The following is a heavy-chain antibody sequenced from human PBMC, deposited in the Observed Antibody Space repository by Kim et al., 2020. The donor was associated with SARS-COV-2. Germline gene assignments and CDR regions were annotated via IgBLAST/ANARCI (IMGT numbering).Heavy chain of an antibody. CDR3: GRGTETGAYLTDY. J-gene: IGHJ4*02. V-gene: IGHV3-30*14. CDR2: MSHDGSNI. CDR1: GFSFSSRS. D-gene: IGHD7-27*01. Sequence: GGSLRLSCAASGFSFSSRSVHWVRQAPGKGLEWVAVMSHDGSNIQYGVSMKGRFTVSRDNSKNTVYLQMIGLRVEDTALYFCGRGTETGAYLTDYWGPGTLVTVSS.